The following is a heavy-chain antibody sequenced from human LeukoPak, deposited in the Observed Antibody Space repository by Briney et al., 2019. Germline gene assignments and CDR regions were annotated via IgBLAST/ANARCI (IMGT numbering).Heavy chain of an antibody. CDR2: INHSGST. J-gene: IGHJ3*02. CDR3: ARDKVWLVRTSKGFDI. CDR1: GGSFSGYY. V-gene: IGHV4-34*01. D-gene: IGHD6-19*01. Sequence: SSETLSLTCAVYGGSFSGYYWSWIRRPPGKGLEWIGEINHSGSTNYNPSLKSRVTISVDTSKNQFSLKLSSVTAADTAVYYCARDKVWLVRTSKGFDIGGKGTMVTVS.